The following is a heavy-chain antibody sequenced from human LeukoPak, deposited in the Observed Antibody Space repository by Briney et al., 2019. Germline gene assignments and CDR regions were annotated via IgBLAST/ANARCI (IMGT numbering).Heavy chain of an antibody. V-gene: IGHV4-59*08. D-gene: IGHD3-10*01. CDR1: GGSISSYH. J-gene: IGHJ4*02. CDR3: ARHSEIGELFYFDY. CDR2: IYYSGST. Sequence: SETLSLTCTVSGGSISSYHWSWIRQPPGKGLEWIGYIYYSGSTNYNPSLKSRVTISVDTSKNQFSLKLSSVTAADTAVYYCARHSEIGELFYFDYWGQGTLVTVSS.